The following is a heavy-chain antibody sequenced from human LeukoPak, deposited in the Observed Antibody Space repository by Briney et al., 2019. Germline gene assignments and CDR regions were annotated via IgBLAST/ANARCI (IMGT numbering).Heavy chain of an antibody. V-gene: IGHV4-59*12. J-gene: IGHJ6*02. CDR3: ARPRRYYYYYGMDV. CDR2: IYYSGST. Sequence: SEIVSLTCTVSGGSNSSYYWSWIRQPPGKGLEWIGYIYYSGSTNYNPSLKSRVTISVDTSKNQFSLKLSSVTAADTAVYYCARPRRYYYYYGMDVWGQGTTVTVSS. CDR1: GGSNSSYY.